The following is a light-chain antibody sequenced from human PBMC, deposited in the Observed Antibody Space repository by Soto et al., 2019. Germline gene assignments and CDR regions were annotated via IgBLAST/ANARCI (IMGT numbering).Light chain of an antibody. V-gene: IGKV1-27*01. CDR1: QGISTY. Sequence: DIQMTQSPSSLSASVGDSVTITCRASQGISTYLAWYQQKPGKVPKLLIYGASTLQSGVPSRFSGSGSGTDFTLTISSLQPEDVATYYCQKYNSAPRTFGPGTKLEIK. J-gene: IGKJ2*01. CDR3: QKYNSAPRT. CDR2: GAS.